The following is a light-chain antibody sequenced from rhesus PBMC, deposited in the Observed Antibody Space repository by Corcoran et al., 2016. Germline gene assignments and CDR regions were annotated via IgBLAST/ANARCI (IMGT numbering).Light chain of an antibody. CDR1: QGITND. CDR3: QHYYSNSLT. V-gene: IGKV1S17*01. CDR2: EAS. J-gene: IGKJ4*01. Sequence: DIQMTQSPSSLSASVGDRVTITCRASQGITNDLAWYHQKPGETPTLLIYEASSLESGIPSRFSGSGSGTDFTLTISSLQSEDFATYYCQHYYSNSLTFGGGTKVEIK.